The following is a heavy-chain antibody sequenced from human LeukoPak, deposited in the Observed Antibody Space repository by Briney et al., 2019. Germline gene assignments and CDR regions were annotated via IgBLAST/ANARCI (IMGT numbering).Heavy chain of an antibody. D-gene: IGHD6-6*01. J-gene: IGHJ4*02. CDR3: ARDRGPYSSPSIAYY. CDR1: GFTFSSYA. V-gene: IGHV3-30*04. Sequence: PGGSLRLSCAASGFTFSSYAMHWVRQAPGKGLEWVAVISYDGSNKYYADSVKGRFTISRDNSKNTLYLQMNSPRAEDTAVYYCARDRGPYSSPSIAYYWGQGTLVTVSS. CDR2: ISYDGSNK.